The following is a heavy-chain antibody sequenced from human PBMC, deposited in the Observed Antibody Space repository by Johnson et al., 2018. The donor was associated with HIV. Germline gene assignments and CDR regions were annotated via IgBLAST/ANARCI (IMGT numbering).Heavy chain of an antibody. CDR2: IYSGGRT. Sequence: VQLVESGGGVVQPVRSLRLSCAASGFTFSSYAMSWVRQAPGKGLEWVSVIYSGGRTDYADSVKGRFTISRDNSKNTLYLQMNSLRAEDTAVYYCARAPLGYCSSSTCITDAFDVWGQGTMVTVSS. CDR3: ARAPLGYCSSSTCITDAFDV. D-gene: IGHD2-2*01. J-gene: IGHJ3*01. CDR1: GFTFSSYA. V-gene: IGHV3-66*01.